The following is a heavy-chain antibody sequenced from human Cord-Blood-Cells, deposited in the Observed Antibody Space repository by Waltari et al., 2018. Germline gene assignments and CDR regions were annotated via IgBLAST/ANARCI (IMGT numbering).Heavy chain of an antibody. V-gene: IGHV3-48*02. CDR3: ARDLRTTVTTYYFDY. D-gene: IGHD4-4*01. CDR2: ISSSSSTI. CDR1: GFTFSSYS. J-gene: IGHJ4*02. Sequence: EVQLVGSGGGLVQPGGSLRLSCAASGFTFSSYSMNWVRPAPGKGLEWVSYISSSSSTIYYADSVKGRFTISRDNAKNSLYLQMNSLRDEDTAVYYCARDLRTTVTTYYFDYWGQGTLVTVSS.